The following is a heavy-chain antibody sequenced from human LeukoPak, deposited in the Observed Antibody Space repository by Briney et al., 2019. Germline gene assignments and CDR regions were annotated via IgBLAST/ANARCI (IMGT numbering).Heavy chain of an antibody. CDR2: ISAYNGNT. J-gene: IGHJ3*02. CDR3: ARDKRTDAFDI. CDR1: GYTFTSYG. Sequence: ASVKVSCKASGYTFTSYGISWVRQAPGQGLEWMGWISAYNGNTNYAQKLQGRVTMTTDTSTSTVYMELSSLRSEDTAVYYCARDKRTDAFDIWGQGTMVTVSS. V-gene: IGHV1-18*01.